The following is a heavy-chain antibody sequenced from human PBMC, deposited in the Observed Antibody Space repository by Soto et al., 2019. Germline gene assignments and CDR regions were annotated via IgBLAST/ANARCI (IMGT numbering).Heavy chain of an antibody. CDR2: SRNRVKSFTT. CDR3: ARASTPDSTGYDY. V-gene: IGHV3-72*01. D-gene: IGHD3-3*01. J-gene: IGHJ4*02. CDR1: GFTLSDHY. Sequence: EVQLVESGGGLVQPGGSLRLSCAASGFTLSDHYLDWVRQAPGKGLEWVGRSRNRVKSFTTAYAASVRGRFTFSRDDSTNSLYLQMNSLKADDTAGYYCARASTPDSTGYDYWGQGTLVTVSS.